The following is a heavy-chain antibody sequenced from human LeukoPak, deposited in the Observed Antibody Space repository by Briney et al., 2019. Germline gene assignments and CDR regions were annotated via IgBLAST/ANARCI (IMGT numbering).Heavy chain of an antibody. D-gene: IGHD1-26*01. V-gene: IGHV3-74*01. CDR3: ARISFIVGAANNDY. J-gene: IGHJ4*02. Sequence: PGGSLRLSCAASGFTFSSYWMYWVRQGPGKGLVWVSRINSDGITTSYADSVKGRFTISRDNAKNTLYLQMNSLRVEDTAVYYCARISFIVGAANNDYWGQGTLVTVSS. CDR1: GFTFSSYW. CDR2: INSDGITT.